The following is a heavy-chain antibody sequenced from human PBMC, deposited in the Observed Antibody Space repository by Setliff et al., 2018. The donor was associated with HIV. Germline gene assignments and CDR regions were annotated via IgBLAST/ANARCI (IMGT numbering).Heavy chain of an antibody. V-gene: IGHV1-69*13. D-gene: IGHD3-22*01. J-gene: IGHJ4*02. CDR3: ARIPNHSSGFDY. CDR1: GGTFSSYV. Sequence: SVKVSCKASGGTFSSYVISWVRQAPGQGLEWMGGIIPILNTGNYAPKFQGRVTITADESTTTAYMELSSLRSEDTAVYYCARIPNHSSGFDYWGQGTPVTVSS. CDR2: IIPILNTG.